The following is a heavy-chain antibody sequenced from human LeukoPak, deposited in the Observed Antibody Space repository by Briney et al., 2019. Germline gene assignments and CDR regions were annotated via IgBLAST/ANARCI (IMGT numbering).Heavy chain of an antibody. Sequence: PSETLSLTCTVSGGSMSSSPYYLGWIRQPPGKVLEWIGSIYYSGSTYYNSSLKSRLTISVDTSKKQFSLKLSSVTAADTAVYYCARRPISLGGFDIWGEGKMVTVSS. V-gene: IGHV4-39*01. CDR3: ARRPISLGGFDI. D-gene: IGHD2-15*01. J-gene: IGHJ3*02. CDR2: IYYSGST. CDR1: GGSMSSSPYY.